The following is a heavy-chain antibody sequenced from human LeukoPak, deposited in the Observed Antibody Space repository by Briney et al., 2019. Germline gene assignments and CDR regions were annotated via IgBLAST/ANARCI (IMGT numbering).Heavy chain of an antibody. D-gene: IGHD5-18*01. CDR1: GYTFTSYA. J-gene: IGHJ5*02. Sequence: ASVKVSCKASGYTFTSYAMHWVRQAPGQRLEWMGWINAGNGNTKYSQKFQGRVTITRDTSASTAYMELSSLRSEDTAVYYCARLPRGYSYGYAGGFDPWGQGTLVTVPS. CDR3: ARLPRGYSYGYAGGFDP. CDR2: INAGNGNT. V-gene: IGHV1-3*01.